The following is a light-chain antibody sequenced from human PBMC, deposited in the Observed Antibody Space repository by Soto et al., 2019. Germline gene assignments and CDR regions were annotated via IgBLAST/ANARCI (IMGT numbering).Light chain of an antibody. CDR2: KAS. J-gene: IGKJ2*01. Sequence: DIQMPQPPSTLSPSVGDRVTITCRASQSISSWLAWYQQKPGKAPKVLIYKASSLESGVPSRFSGSGSGTEFTLTISSLQPDDFATYYCQQYNSYSQAYTFGQGTKWIS. CDR1: QSISSW. CDR3: QQYNSYSQAYT. V-gene: IGKV1-5*03.